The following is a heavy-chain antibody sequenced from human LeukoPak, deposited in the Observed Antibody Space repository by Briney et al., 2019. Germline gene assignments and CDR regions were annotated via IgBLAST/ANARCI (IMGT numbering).Heavy chain of an antibody. CDR2: IIPIFGTA. V-gene: IGHV1-69*01. D-gene: IGHD3-10*02. Sequence: SVKVSCKASGGTFSSYAISWVRQAPGQGLEWMGGIIPIFGTANYAQKFQGRVTITADETTSTAYMELSSLRSEDTAVYYCARDVYYVRMGGNWFDPWGQGTLVTVSS. J-gene: IGHJ5*02. CDR3: ARDVYYVRMGGNWFDP. CDR1: GGTFSSYA.